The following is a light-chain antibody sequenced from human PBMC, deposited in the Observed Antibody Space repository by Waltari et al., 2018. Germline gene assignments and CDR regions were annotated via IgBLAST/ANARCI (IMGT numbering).Light chain of an antibody. CDR1: QSVLSSSNNKNY. Sequence: DIVMTQSPDSLAVSLGERATINCMSSQSVLSSSNNKNYLAWYQQKPGQPPKLLIYWAYNRESGVPDRFSGGGSGTDFTLTISSLQAEDVAVYYCQQYYGSPLTFGGGTKVEIK. CDR2: WAY. CDR3: QQYYGSPLT. V-gene: IGKV4-1*01. J-gene: IGKJ4*01.